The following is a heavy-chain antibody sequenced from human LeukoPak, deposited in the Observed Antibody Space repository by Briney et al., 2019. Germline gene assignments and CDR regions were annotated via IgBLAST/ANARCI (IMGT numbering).Heavy chain of an antibody. CDR2: ISWNSGSI. J-gene: IGHJ5*02. V-gene: IGHV3-9*01. CDR3: ARPPGYCSGGSCSQP. CDR1: GFTFDNYV. D-gene: IGHD2-15*01. Sequence: PGRSLRLSCAASGFTFDNYVMHWVRQAPGKGLEWVSSISWNSGSIAYADSVKGRFTISRDNAKNSLYLQMNSLRAEDTAVYYCARPPGYCSGGSCSQPWGQGTLVTVSS.